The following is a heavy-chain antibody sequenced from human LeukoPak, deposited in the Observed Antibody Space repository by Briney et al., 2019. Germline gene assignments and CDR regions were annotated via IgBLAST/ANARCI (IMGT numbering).Heavy chain of an antibody. V-gene: IGHV3-23*01. Sequence: PGGSLRLSCAAPGFTFSSYAMSWVRQAPGEGLEWVSAISGSGGSTYYADSVKGRFTISRDNSKNTLYLQMNSLRAEDTAVYYCVRNYGYYYDSSGYWRYWGQGTLVTVSS. CDR3: VRNYGYYYDSSGYWRY. D-gene: IGHD3-22*01. J-gene: IGHJ4*02. CDR1: GFTFSSYA. CDR2: ISGSGGST.